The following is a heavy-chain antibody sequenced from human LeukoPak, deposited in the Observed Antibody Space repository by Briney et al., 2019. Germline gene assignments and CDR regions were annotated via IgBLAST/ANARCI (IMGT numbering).Heavy chain of an antibody. D-gene: IGHD3/OR15-3a*01. CDR3: ARVAFGLYVMDV. J-gene: IGHJ6*02. CDR1: GFIFSTYS. CDR2: ISSDSAYI. V-gene: IGHV3-21*01. Sequence: PGGSLRLSCAASGFIFSTYSMNWVRQAPGKGVEWVSSISSDSAYIYYADSLKGRFTISRDNAKTSLYLQMSSLRAEDTAVYYCARVAFGLYVMDVWGQGTTVTVSS.